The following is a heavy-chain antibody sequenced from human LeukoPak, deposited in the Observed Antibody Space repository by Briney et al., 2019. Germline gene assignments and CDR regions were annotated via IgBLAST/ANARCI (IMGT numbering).Heavy chain of an antibody. D-gene: IGHD3-22*01. CDR1: DGSFSGYY. CDR2: INHSGST. CDR3: VVMDYHSSGYRDY. J-gene: IGHJ4*02. V-gene: IGHV4-34*01. Sequence: PSETLSLTCAVYDGSFSGYYWSWIRQPPGKGLEWIGEINHSGSTNYNPSLKSRVTISVDTSKNQFSLKLSSVTAADTAVYYCVVMDYHSSGYRDYRGQGTLVTVSS.